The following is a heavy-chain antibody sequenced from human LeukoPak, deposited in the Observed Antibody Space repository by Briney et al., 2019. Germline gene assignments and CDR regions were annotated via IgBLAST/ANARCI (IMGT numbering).Heavy chain of an antibody. CDR1: QGSLFNSSYY. D-gene: IGHD4-23*01. V-gene: IGHV4-39*01. Sequence: SETLSLTCTLPQGSLFNSSYYSGWIRQPPGKGLEWIGSTYYRGSTYSNPSFKSRVTISVDTSKNQFSLKLSAVTAAHKAVYYSARHLGGNSNDCDFDRWGRGTLVTVSS. J-gene: IGHJ2*01. CDR2: TYYRGST. CDR3: ARHLGGNSNDCDFDR.